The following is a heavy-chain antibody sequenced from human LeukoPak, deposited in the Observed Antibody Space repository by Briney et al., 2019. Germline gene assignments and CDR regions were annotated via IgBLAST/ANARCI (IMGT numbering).Heavy chain of an antibody. CDR3: ARVGQLLSTFDI. V-gene: IGHV4-31*03. CDR1: GGSISSGGYY. J-gene: IGHJ3*02. D-gene: IGHD2-2*01. Sequence: SETLSLTCTVSGGSISSGGYYWSWIRQHPGKGLEWIGYIYYSGSTYYNPSLKSRVTISVDTSKNQFSLKLSSVTAADTAVYYCARVGQLLSTFDIWGQGTMVTVSS. CDR2: IYYSGST.